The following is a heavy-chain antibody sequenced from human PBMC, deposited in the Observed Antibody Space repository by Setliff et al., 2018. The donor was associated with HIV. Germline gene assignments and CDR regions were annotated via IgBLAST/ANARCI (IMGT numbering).Heavy chain of an antibody. Sequence: PGESLKISCKVSGYSSTKYWIGWVRQMPGKGLEWMGLIYHGGSDIRYSPSFQGQVTISADKSISTAYLQWSSLKASDTAMYYCARPITTRLLAGAFDIWGRGTMVTVSS. D-gene: IGHD4-4*01. CDR2: IYHGGSDI. J-gene: IGHJ3*02. CDR1: GYSSTKYW. V-gene: IGHV5-51*01. CDR3: ARPITTRLLAGAFDI.